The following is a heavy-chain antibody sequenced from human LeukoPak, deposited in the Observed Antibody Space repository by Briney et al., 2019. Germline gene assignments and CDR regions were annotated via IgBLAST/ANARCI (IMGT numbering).Heavy chain of an antibody. CDR1: GYTFTSYG. J-gene: IGHJ4*02. CDR2: ISAYNGNT. CDR3: ARDYCSSTSCHFDY. Sequence: ASVKVSCKASGYTFTSYGISWVRLAPGQGLEWMGWISAYNGNTNYAQKLQGRVTMTTDTSTSTAYMELRSLRSDDTAVYYCARDYCSSTSCHFDYWGQGTLVTVSS. V-gene: IGHV1-18*01. D-gene: IGHD2-2*01.